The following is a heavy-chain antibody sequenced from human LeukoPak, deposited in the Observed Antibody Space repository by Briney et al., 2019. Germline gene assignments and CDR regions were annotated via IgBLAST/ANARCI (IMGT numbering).Heavy chain of an antibody. D-gene: IGHD1-1*01. CDR2: FYYSGST. CDR1: GGTISSYY. CDR3: ATSPGTGFSHFFDY. V-gene: IGHV4-59*07. Sequence: SATLSLTCTVSGGTISSYYWSWVRQAPGKGLEWIGNFYYSGSTNYNPSLKGRVTMSVDTSTSQFSLKLSSVTAADTAVYYCATSPGTGFSHFFDYWGQGTLVTVSS. J-gene: IGHJ4*02.